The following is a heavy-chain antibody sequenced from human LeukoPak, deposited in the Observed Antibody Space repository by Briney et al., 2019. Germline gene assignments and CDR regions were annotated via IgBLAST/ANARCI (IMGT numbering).Heavy chain of an antibody. V-gene: IGHV3-53*04. CDR2: IYSGGST. D-gene: IGHD2-15*01. CDR3: ARDSRPRYCSGGSCYSVYYYYGMDV. CDR1: GFTVSSNY. Sequence: GGSLRLSCAASGFTVSSNYMSWVRQAPGKGLEWVSVIYSGGSTYYADSVKGRFTISRHNSKNTLYLQMNSLRAEDTAVYCCARDSRPRYCSGGSCYSVYYYYGMDVWGQGTTVTVSS. J-gene: IGHJ6*02.